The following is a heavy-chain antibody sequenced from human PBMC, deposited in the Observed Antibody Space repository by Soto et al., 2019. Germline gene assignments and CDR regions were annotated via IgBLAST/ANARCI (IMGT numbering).Heavy chain of an antibody. CDR2: INPNSGGT. CDR1: GYTFTGYY. J-gene: IGHJ6*02. Sequence: GASVKVSCKASGYTFTGYYMHWVRQAPGQGLEWMGWINPNSGGTNYAQKFQGWVTMTRDTSISTAYMELSRLRSDDTAVYYCARADTFYPNGIAVAGTGEYYYYGMDVWGQGTTVTVSS. CDR3: ARADTFYPNGIAVAGTGEYYYYGMDV. D-gene: IGHD6-19*01. V-gene: IGHV1-2*04.